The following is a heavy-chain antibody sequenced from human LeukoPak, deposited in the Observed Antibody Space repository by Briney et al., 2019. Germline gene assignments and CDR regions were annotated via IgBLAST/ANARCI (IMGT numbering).Heavy chain of an antibody. CDR2: IYYGGSS. CDR1: GGSFSGYY. J-gene: IGHJ4*02. V-gene: IGHV4-59*08. CDR3: AIVPPGYSYGFDY. Sequence: SETLSLTCTVSGGSFSGYYWSWIRQSPGKGPEWVGCIYYGGSSQYNPSLKSRVSMSLDTSNNQLSLRLTSVTAADTAVYYCAIVPPGYSYGFDYWGQGILVTVSS. D-gene: IGHD5-18*01.